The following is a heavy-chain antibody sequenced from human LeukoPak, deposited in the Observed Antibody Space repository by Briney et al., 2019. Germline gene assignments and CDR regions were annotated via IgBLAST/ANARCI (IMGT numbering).Heavy chain of an antibody. CDR3: ARDQRVVTVLDC. J-gene: IGHJ4*02. CDR2: IHHSGST. CDR1: DDSISSGYY. V-gene: IGHV4-38-2*02. D-gene: IGHD3-3*01. Sequence: PSETLSLTRAVSDDSISSGYYWGWIRQPPGKGLEWIGSIHHSGSTYYNPSLKSRVIISVDTSKNQFSLKLSSVTAADTAVYYCARDQRVVTVLDCWGQGTLVTVSS.